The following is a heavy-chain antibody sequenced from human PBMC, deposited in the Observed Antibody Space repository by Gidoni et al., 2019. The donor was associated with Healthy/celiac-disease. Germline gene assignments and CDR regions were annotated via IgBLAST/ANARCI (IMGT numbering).Heavy chain of an antibody. V-gene: IGHV4-38-2*02. CDR3: ARERSDRRQQLVENAINYFDY. CDR2: IYHSGST. D-gene: IGHD6-13*01. J-gene: IGHJ4*02. Sequence: QVQLQESVPGLVKPSETLSLTCAVSGYSISSGYYWGWIRQPPGKGLEWIGSIYHSGSTYYNPSLKSRVTISVDTSKNQFSLKLSSVTAADTAVYYCARERSDRRQQLVENAINYFDYWGQGTLVTVSS. CDR1: GYSISSGYY.